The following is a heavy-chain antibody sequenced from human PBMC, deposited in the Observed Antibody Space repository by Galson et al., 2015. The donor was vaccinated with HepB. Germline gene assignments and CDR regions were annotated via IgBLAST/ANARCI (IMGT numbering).Heavy chain of an antibody. CDR1: GFTFSSYA. D-gene: IGHD6-13*01. J-gene: IGHJ1*01. V-gene: IGHV3-30-3*01. Sequence: SLRLSCAASGFTFSSYAMHWVRQAPGKGLEWVAVISYDGSNKYYADSVKGRFTISRDNSKNTLYLQMNSLRAEDTAVYYCARDLGGLAAAGTEAEYFQHWGQGTLVTVSS. CDR2: ISYDGSNK. CDR3: ARDLGGLAAAGTEAEYFQH.